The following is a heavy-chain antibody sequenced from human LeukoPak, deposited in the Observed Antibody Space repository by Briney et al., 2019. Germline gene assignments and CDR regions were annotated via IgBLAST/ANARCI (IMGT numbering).Heavy chain of an antibody. Sequence: GGSLRLSCAASGFIFSTYALTWVRQAPGKGLEWLSLISGSGFSSYYADSVRGRFTISRDNLGYTLYLQMNSLRPEDTAVYYCARDREDSGGFTDFWGQGTLVTVSS. CDR2: ISGSGFSS. CDR1: GFIFSTYA. V-gene: IGHV3-23*01. CDR3: ARDREDSGGFTDF. D-gene: IGHD3-22*01. J-gene: IGHJ4*02.